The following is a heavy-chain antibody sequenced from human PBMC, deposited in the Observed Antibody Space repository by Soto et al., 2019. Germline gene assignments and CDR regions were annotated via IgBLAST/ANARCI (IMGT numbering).Heavy chain of an antibody. CDR2: INPSGGST. V-gene: IGHV1-46*03. CDR3: ARSPLAECTNGVCYENWFDP. D-gene: IGHD2-8*01. Sequence: QVQLVQSGAEVKKPGASVKVSCKASGYTFTSYYMHWVRQAPGQGLEWMGIINPSGGSTSYAQKFQGRVTMTRDTSTSTVYMELSSLRSEDTAVYYCARSPLAECTNGVCYENWFDPWGQGTLVTVSS. CDR1: GYTFTSYY. J-gene: IGHJ5*02.